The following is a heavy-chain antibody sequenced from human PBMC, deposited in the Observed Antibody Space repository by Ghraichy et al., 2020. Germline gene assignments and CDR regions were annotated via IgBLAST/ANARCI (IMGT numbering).Heavy chain of an antibody. D-gene: IGHD6-13*01. CDR3: TRALADDAFDI. J-gene: IGHJ3*02. Sequence: WGSLRLSCAASGFTFSAYWMHWVRQAPGKGLVWVSRINSRGSSTNYADSVKGRFTISRDNAKNTLYLQMNSLRAEDTAVYYCTRALADDAFDIWGQGTMVTVSS. CDR1: GFTFSAYW. CDR2: INSRGSST. V-gene: IGHV3-74*01.